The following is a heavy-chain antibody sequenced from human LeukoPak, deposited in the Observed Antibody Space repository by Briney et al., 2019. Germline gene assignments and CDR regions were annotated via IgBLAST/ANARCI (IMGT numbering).Heavy chain of an antibody. J-gene: IGHJ6*03. D-gene: IGHD3-3*01. Sequence: PSQTLSLTCTVSGGSISSGGYYWSWIRQHPGKGLEWIGYIYYSGSTYYNPSLKSRVTISVDTSKNQFSLKLSSVTAADTAVYYCARVPRVTLWSGFYSEGGYYYYYMDVWGKGTTVTVSS. CDR1: GGSISSGGYY. V-gene: IGHV4-31*03. CDR3: ARVPRVTLWSGFYSEGGYYYYYMDV. CDR2: IYYSGST.